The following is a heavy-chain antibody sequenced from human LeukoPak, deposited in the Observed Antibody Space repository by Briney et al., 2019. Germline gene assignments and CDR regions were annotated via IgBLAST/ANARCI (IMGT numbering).Heavy chain of an antibody. J-gene: IGHJ3*02. D-gene: IGHD3-22*01. CDR1: GGSFSGYY. CDR3: ARGLRTYYYASRSPNAFDI. Sequence: SETLSLTCTVSGGSFSGYYWSWIRQPPGKGLEWIGEINHSGSTNYNPSLKSRVTISVDTSKNQFSLKLSSVTAADTAVYYCARGLRTYYYASRSPNAFDIWGQGTMVTVSS. CDR2: INHSGST. V-gene: IGHV4-34*01.